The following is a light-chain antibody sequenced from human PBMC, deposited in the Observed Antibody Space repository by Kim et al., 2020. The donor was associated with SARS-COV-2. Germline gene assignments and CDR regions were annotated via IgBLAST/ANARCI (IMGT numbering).Light chain of an antibody. CDR3: QQYGTSPET. V-gene: IGKV3-20*01. CDR2: SAS. CDR1: QSVSSNF. Sequence: ENVLTQSPGTLSLSPGERATLSCRASQSVSSNFLAWNQQKAGQAPRLLIYSASSRASGIPDRFSGSGSGTDFTLTISTLEPEDFAVYYCQQYGTSPETFGQGTKVDIK. J-gene: IGKJ1*01.